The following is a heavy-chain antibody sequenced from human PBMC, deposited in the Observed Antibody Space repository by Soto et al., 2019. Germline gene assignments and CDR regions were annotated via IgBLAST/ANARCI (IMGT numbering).Heavy chain of an antibody. CDR2: SIPVFGTA. V-gene: IGHV1-69*01. Sequence: QXQLVQSGAEVKKPGSSVKLSCKTSGGTFRNYAINWVRQAPGQGLEWMGGSIPVFGTANYAQTFQGRFTITADESTSTAYMELSSLRSEDTAVYYCAIPLPKQQLVRGAFDHWGQGTLVTVAS. D-gene: IGHD6-13*01. J-gene: IGHJ4*02. CDR1: GGTFRNYA. CDR3: AIPLPKQQLVRGAFDH.